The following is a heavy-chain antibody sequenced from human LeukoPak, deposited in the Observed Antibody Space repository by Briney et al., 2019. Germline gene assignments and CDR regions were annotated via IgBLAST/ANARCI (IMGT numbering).Heavy chain of an antibody. Sequence: SVKVSCKASGYTFTSYGISWVRQAPGQGLEWMGGIIPIFGTANYAQKFQGRVTITADESTSTAYMELSSLRSEDTAVYYCARAVAGIQSYFDYWGQGTLVTVSS. V-gene: IGHV1-69*13. D-gene: IGHD6-19*01. CDR1: GYTFTSYG. J-gene: IGHJ4*02. CDR3: ARAVAGIQSYFDY. CDR2: IIPIFGTA.